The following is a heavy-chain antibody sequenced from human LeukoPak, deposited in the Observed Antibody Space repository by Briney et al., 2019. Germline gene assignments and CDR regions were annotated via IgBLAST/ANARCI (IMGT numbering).Heavy chain of an antibody. V-gene: IGHV3-21*06. CDR1: GFTFSSNW. Sequence: GGSLRLSCAASGFTFSSNWMSWVRQAPGKGLEWVSSINWGSNHIYYADAVQGRFTISRDNAKNSLYLQMNSLRAEDTATYYCARDNSGWSRDYWGQGTLVTVSS. D-gene: IGHD6-19*01. CDR2: INWGSNHI. J-gene: IGHJ4*02. CDR3: ARDNSGWSRDY.